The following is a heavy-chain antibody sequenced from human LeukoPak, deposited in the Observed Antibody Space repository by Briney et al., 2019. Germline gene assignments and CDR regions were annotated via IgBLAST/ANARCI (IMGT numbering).Heavy chain of an antibody. CDR3: ARALLGGLSGYDYYYYGMDV. J-gene: IGHJ6*02. D-gene: IGHD5-12*01. CDR1: GGSISSYY. Sequence: PSETLSLTCTVSGGSISSYYRSWIRQPPGKGLEWIGYIYYSGSTNYNPSLKSRVTISVDTSKNQFSLKLSSVTAADTAVYYCARALLGGLSGYDYYYYGMDVWGQGTTVTVSS. CDR2: IYYSGST. V-gene: IGHV4-59*01.